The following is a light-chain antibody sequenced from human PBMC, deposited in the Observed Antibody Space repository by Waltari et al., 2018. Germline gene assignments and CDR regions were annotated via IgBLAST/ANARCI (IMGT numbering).Light chain of an antibody. CDR1: SSDVGNYKR. CDR3: SSYAGSSKGV. J-gene: IGLJ2*01. V-gene: IGLV2-23*02. CDR2: AVS. Sequence: QSALTQPASVSGSPGQSITISCTGTSSDVGNYKRVSWYQQHPGKAPKLMIYAVSKRPSGVSDCLYGTKSGDMASLTISGLQPEDEAEYFCSSYAGSSKGVFGGGTKVTVL.